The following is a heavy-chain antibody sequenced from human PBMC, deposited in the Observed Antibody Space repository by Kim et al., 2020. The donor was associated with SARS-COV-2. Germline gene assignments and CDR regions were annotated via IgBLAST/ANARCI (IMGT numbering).Heavy chain of an antibody. Sequence: SETLSLTCTVSGGSISSGGYYWSWIRQHPGKGLEWIGYIYYSGSTYYNPSLKSRVTISVDTSKNQFSLKLSSVTAADTAVYYCAREVGPGSALGLGAFDIWGQGKMVTVSS. CDR3: AREVGPGSALGLGAFDI. CDR2: IYYSGST. V-gene: IGHV4-31*03. CDR1: GGSISSGGYY. D-gene: IGHD1-26*01. J-gene: IGHJ3*02.